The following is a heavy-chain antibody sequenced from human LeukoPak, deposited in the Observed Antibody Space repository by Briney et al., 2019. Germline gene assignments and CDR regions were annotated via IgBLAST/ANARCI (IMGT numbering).Heavy chain of an antibody. D-gene: IGHD3-9*01. J-gene: IGHJ5*02. CDR3: AKSYDILTGLYYNWFDP. CDR1: GFTFIIYA. Sequence: GRSLRLSCAAFGFTFIIYAMSCVRQAPGKRLGWVSAISGTGGGTYYADSVEGRFTISRANSKNTLYLQMNSLRAEDTDVYYCAKSYDILTGLYYNWFDPWGQGTLVTVSS. CDR2: ISGTGGGT. V-gene: IGHV3-23*01.